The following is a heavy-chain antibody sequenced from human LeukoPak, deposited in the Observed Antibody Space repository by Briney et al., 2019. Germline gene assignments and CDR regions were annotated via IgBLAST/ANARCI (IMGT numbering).Heavy chain of an antibody. D-gene: IGHD6-19*01. CDR1: GYTFNNHY. Sequence: ASVKVSCTASGYTFNNHYMYWVRQAPGQGREWMGVINPSGGSTSYAQKFQGRVTMTRDTSTRTVYMEVNSLRSEDTAVYYCARQGTYSSAIGMGYWGQGTLVTVSS. J-gene: IGHJ4*02. CDR2: INPSGGST. CDR3: ARQGTYSSAIGMGY. V-gene: IGHV1-46*02.